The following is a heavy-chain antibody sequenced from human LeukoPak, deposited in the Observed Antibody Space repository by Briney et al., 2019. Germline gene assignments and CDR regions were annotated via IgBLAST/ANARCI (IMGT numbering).Heavy chain of an antibody. D-gene: IGHD6-13*01. J-gene: IGHJ4*02. CDR2: IKSKTDGGTT. CDR3: TARGRYSSIQY. Sequence: GGSLRLSCAASGFTFSNAWMSWVRQAPGKGLEWVGRIKSKTDGGTTDHAAPVKGRFTISRDDSKNTLYLQMNSLKTEDTAVYYCTARGRYSSIQYWGQGTLVTVSS. V-gene: IGHV3-15*01. CDR1: GFTFSNAW.